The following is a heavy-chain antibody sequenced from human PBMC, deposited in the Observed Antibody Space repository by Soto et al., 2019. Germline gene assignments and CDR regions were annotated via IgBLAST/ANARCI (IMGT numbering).Heavy chain of an antibody. CDR2: IYYSGST. D-gene: IGHD4-17*01. Sequence: SETLSLTCTVSGGSISSYYWSWIRQPPGKGLEWIGYIYYSGSTNYNPSLKSRVTISVDTSKNQFSLKLSSVTAADTAVYYCARETDYGDYKPNWFDPWGQGTLVTVSS. J-gene: IGHJ5*02. V-gene: IGHV4-59*01. CDR1: GGSISSYY. CDR3: ARETDYGDYKPNWFDP.